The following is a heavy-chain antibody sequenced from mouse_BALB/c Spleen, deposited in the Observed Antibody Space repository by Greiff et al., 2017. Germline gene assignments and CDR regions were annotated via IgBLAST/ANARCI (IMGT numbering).Heavy chain of an antibody. V-gene: IGHV3-6*02. CDR1: GYSITSGYY. D-gene: IGHD2-3*01. Sequence: EVKLQESGPGLVKPSQSLSLTCSVTGYSITSGYYWNWIRQFPGNKLEWMGYISYDGSNNYNPSLKNRISITRDTSKNQFFLKLNSVTTEDTATYYCARRWLLQYFDVWGAGTTVTVSS. CDR3: ARRWLLQYFDV. J-gene: IGHJ1*01. CDR2: ISYDGSN.